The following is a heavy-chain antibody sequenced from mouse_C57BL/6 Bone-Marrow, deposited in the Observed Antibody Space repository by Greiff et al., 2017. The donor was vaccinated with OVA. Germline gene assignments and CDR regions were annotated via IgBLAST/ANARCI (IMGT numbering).Heavy chain of an antibody. CDR3: ARSYYGSSYDAMDY. J-gene: IGHJ4*01. V-gene: IGHV1-52*01. CDR1: GYTFTSYW. D-gene: IGHD1-1*01. Sequence: VKLVESGAELVRPGSSVKLSCKASGYTFTSYWMHWVKQRPIQGLEWIGNIDPSDSETHYNQKFKDKATLTVDKSSSTAYMQLSSLTSEDSAVYYCARSYYGSSYDAMDYWGQGTSVTVSS. CDR2: IDPSDSET.